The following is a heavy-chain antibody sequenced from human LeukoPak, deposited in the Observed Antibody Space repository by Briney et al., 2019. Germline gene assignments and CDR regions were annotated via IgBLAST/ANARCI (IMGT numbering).Heavy chain of an antibody. CDR2: IYSDGST. CDR1: GFTVSSNY. CDR3: ARLTGGDCYRDFSDY. J-gene: IGHJ4*02. Sequence: GGSLRLSCAASGFTVSSNYMTWVRQAPGKGLEWVSVIYSDGSTYYADSVKGRFTISRDNSKNTLYLQTNSLRAEDTAIYYCARLTGGDCYRDFSDYWGQGTLVTVSS. D-gene: IGHD2-21*01. V-gene: IGHV3-53*01.